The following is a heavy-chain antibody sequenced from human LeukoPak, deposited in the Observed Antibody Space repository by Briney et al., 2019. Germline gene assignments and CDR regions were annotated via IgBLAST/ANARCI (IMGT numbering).Heavy chain of an antibody. CDR1: GYTFTSYG. CDR3: ARDRGIAVAEYFDY. J-gene: IGHJ4*02. CDR2: ISAYNGNT. D-gene: IGHD6-19*01. Sequence: ASVKVSCKASGYTFTSYGISWVRQAPGQGLEWMGSISAYNGNTNYAQKLQGRVTMTTDTSTSTAYMELRSLRSDYTAVYYCARDRGIAVAEYFDYWGQGTLVTVSS. V-gene: IGHV1-18*01.